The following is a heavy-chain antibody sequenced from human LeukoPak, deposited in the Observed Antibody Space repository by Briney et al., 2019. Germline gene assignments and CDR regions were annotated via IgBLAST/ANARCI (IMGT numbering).Heavy chain of an antibody. V-gene: IGHV3-30*18. D-gene: IGHD3-22*01. CDR2: ISYDGSNK. J-gene: IGHJ1*01. CDR1: GFTFSSYG. CDR3: AKDSDDSSGYYYGEYFQH. Sequence: GGSLRLSCAASGFTFSSYGMHWVRQAPGKGLEWVAVISYDGSNKYYADSVKGRFTISRDNSKNTLYLQMNSLRAEDTAVYYCAKDSDDSSGYYYGEYFQHWGQGTLVTVSS.